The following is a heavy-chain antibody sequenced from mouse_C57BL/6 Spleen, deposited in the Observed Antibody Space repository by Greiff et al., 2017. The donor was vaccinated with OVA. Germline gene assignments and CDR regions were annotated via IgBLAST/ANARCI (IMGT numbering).Heavy chain of an antibody. CDR1: GYTFTDYY. D-gene: IGHD1-1*01. CDR3: ARDHYYGSSYGYAMDY. J-gene: IGHJ4*01. Sequence: VQLQQSGPELVKPGASVKISCKASGYTFTDYYINWVKQRPGQGLEWIGWIFPGSGSTYYNEKFKGKATLTVDKSSSTAYMLLSSLTSEDSAVYFCARDHYYGSSYGYAMDYWGQGTSVTVSS. CDR2: IFPGSGST. V-gene: IGHV1-75*01.